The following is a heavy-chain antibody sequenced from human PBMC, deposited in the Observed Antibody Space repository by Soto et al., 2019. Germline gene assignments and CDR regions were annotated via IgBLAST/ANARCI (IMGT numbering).Heavy chain of an antibody. D-gene: IGHD1-1*01. CDR1: GYTFSDHY. Sequence: ASVKVSCKSSGYTFSDHYMHWVRQAPGQGLEWMGWIKPNSGATNYQQKFQGRVTMTRDTSISTAYLEVTRLTSDDTAIYFCVRALAATGTAVDTSDMRGKGTLVTVSS. CDR3: VRALAATGTAVDTSDM. J-gene: IGHJ4*03. CDR2: IKPNSGAT. V-gene: IGHV1-2*02.